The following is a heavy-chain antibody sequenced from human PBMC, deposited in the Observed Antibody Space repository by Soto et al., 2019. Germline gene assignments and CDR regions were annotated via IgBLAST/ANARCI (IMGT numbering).Heavy chain of an antibody. CDR3: ARDFPLYYNSGMDV. CDR2: IDSSSAYK. J-gene: IGHJ6*02. Sequence: QVQLVESGGGLVKPGGSLRLSCTASGFTFSDYYMSWIRQAPGKGLEWISYIDSSSAYKKYADSVKGRFTISRDNAKNSLYLQMNSPRAQDTAVYYCARDFPLYYNSGMDVWGQGTTVTVSS. V-gene: IGHV3-11*06. CDR1: GFTFSDYY.